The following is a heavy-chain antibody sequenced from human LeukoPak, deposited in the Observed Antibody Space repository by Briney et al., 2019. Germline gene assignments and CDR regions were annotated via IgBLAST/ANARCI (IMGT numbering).Heavy chain of an antibody. CDR3: ARDRTYSGRSYFDY. D-gene: IGHD1-26*01. J-gene: IGHJ4*02. Sequence: PGGSLRLSCAASGFTFSSYAMHWVRQAPGKGLEWVAVISYDGSNKYYADSVKGRFTISRDNSKNTLYLQMNSLRAEDTAVYYCARDRTYSGRSYFDYWGQGTLVTVSS. CDR1: GFTFSSYA. CDR2: ISYDGSNK. V-gene: IGHV3-30-3*01.